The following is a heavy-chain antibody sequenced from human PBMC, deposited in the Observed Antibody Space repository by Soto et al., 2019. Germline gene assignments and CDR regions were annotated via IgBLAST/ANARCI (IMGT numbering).Heavy chain of an antibody. J-gene: IGHJ4*02. CDR2: INHSGST. D-gene: IGHD3-3*01. CDR1: GGSFRGYY. V-gene: IGHV4-34*01. CDR3: ARPQDYDFWSGYMRYFDY. Sequence: PSETLCLTCAVYGGSFRGYYWSWIRQPPGKGLEWIGEINHSGSTNYNPSLKSRVTISVDTSKNQFSLKLSSVTAADTAVYYCARPQDYDFWSGYMRYFDYWGQGTLVTVSS.